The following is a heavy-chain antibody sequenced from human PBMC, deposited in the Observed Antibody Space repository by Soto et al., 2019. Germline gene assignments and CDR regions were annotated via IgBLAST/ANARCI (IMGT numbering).Heavy chain of an antibody. V-gene: IGHV3-74*01. J-gene: IGHJ4*02. CDR1: GFTFSKYW. D-gene: IGHD2-8*01. CDR2: ISSDGTTT. CDR3: AIQDCTNDVCLEAAVTVGGALEY. Sequence: EVQLVESGGGLVQPRKALRLSCAASGFTFSKYWMHWVRQAPGKGPVWVSYISSDGTTTDYADSVKGRFTISRDNAKNTLYLQRDSVRVEDTAVYYCAIQDCTNDVCLEAAVTVGGALEYWGQGTQVTVSS.